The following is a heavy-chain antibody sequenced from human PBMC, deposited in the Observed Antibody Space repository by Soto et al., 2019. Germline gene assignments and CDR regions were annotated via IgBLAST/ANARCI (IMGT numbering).Heavy chain of an antibody. CDR2: INRSGST. D-gene: IGHD2-2*01. Sequence: PSETLSLTCAVYGGSFSGYYWSWIRQPPGKGLEWIGEINRSGSTNYNPSLKSRVTISVDTSKNQFSLNLTSVTAADTAVYYCARVISSRDEYFDYWGQGTVVTVSS. V-gene: IGHV4-34*01. CDR3: ARVISSRDEYFDY. J-gene: IGHJ4*02. CDR1: GGSFSGYY.